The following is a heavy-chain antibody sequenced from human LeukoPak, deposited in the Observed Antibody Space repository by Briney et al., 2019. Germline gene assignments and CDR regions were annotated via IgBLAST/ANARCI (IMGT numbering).Heavy chain of an antibody. Sequence: SETLSLTCAVYGGSFSGYYWSWIRQPPGEGLEWIGEINHSGSTNYNPSLKSRVTISVDTSKNQFSLKLSSVTAADTAVYYCAREREWFGELLDFDYWGQGTLVTVSS. CDR1: GGSFSGYY. J-gene: IGHJ4*02. CDR3: AREREWFGELLDFDY. V-gene: IGHV4-34*01. CDR2: INHSGST. D-gene: IGHD3-10*01.